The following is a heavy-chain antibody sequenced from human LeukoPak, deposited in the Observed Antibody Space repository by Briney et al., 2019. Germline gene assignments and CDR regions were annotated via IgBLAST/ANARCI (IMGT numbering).Heavy chain of an antibody. V-gene: IGHV3-33*06. CDR1: GFTFSSYG. D-gene: IGHD1-26*01. J-gene: IGHJ3*02. CDR2: IWYDGSNK. CDR3: AKTFIVGATRDAFDI. Sequence: GGSLRLSCAASGFTFSSYGMHWVRQAPGKGLEWVAVIWYDGSNKYYADSVKGRFTISRDNSKNTLYLQMNSLRAEDTAVYYCAKTFIVGATRDAFDIWGQGTMVTVSS.